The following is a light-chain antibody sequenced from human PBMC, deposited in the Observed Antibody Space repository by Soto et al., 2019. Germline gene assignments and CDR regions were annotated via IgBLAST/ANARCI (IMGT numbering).Light chain of an antibody. V-gene: IGKV1-9*01. J-gene: IGKJ4*01. Sequence: IQLTQSLSSPSASVGGRVTITCRASQGINSFLAWYQQKPGKAPKFLIYAASTLQSGVPSRFSGSVSGTDCTLTISSLKTEDGATYDCQQLERYPSTFGGGTKVDIK. CDR3: QQLERYPST. CDR2: AAS. CDR1: QGINSF.